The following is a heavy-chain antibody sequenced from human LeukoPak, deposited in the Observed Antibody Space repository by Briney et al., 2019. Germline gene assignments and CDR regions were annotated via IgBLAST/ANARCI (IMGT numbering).Heavy chain of an antibody. J-gene: IGHJ4*02. CDR2: INPDGSDT. CDR1: GFTFSNYW. V-gene: IGHV3-7*01. CDR3: VRWGVEAGMDC. Sequence: GGSLRLSCEGSGFTFSNYWMGWARQAPGKGLEWVANINPDGSDTTYVDSVKGRFIISRDNAKKSLLLQMNSLRVEGTSVYYCVRWGVEAGMDCWGQGSLVTVSS. D-gene: IGHD3-10*01.